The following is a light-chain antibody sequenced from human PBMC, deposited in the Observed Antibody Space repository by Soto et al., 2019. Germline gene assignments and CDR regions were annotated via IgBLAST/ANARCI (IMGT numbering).Light chain of an antibody. CDR2: DVS. CDR1: SSDVGGYDY. J-gene: IGLJ2*01. V-gene: IGLV2-11*01. CDR3: CSYAGTYTFEVL. Sequence: QSALTQPRSVSGSPGQSVTISCTGTSSDVGGYDYVSWYQHHPGKAPKVIIYDVSRRPSGVPDRFSGSKSGNTASLTISGLQAEDEADYYCCSYAGTYTFEVLFGGGTKVTVL.